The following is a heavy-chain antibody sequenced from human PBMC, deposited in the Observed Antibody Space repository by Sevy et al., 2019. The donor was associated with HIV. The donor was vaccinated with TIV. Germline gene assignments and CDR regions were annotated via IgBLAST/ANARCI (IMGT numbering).Heavy chain of an antibody. V-gene: IGHV3-23*01. CDR2: ISGSGGST. J-gene: IGHJ4*02. CDR3: AKDIPNLSYDSSGYYYPQYFDY. Sequence: GGSLRLSCAASGFTFSSYAMSWVRQAPGKGLEWVSAISGSGGSTYYADSVKGRFTISRDNSKNTLYLQMNSLRAEDTAVYYCAKDIPNLSYDSSGYYYPQYFDYWGQGTLVTVSS. CDR1: GFTFSSYA. D-gene: IGHD3-22*01.